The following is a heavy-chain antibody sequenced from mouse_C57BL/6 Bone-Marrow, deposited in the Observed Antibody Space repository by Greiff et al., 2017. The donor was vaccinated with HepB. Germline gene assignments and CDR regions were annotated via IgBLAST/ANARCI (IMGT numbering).Heavy chain of an antibody. CDR3: ARYYYGSKDWYFGV. D-gene: IGHD1-1*01. V-gene: IGHV1-69*01. CDR2: IAPSDSYT. CDR1: GYTFTRYW. J-gene: IGHJ1*03. Sequence: VQLQQPGAELVMPGASVKLSCKASGYTFTRYWMHWVKQRPGQGLEWIGEIAPSDSYTNYNQKFKGKSTLTVDKSSSTAYMQLSSLTSEDSAVYYCARYYYGSKDWYFGVWGTGTTVTVSS.